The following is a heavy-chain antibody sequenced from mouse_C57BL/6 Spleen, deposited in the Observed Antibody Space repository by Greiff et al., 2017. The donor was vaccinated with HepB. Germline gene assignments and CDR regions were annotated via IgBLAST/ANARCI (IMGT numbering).Heavy chain of an antibody. CDR1: GYAFSSYW. D-gene: IGHD2-4*01. Sequence: QVELKQSGAELVKPGASVKISCKASGYAFSSYWMNWVKQRPGKGLEWIGQIYPGDGDTNYNGKFKGKATLTADKSSSTAYMQLSSLTSEDSAVYFCARSDYDVNFDVWGTGTTVTVSS. J-gene: IGHJ1*03. CDR3: ARSDYDVNFDV. CDR2: IYPGDGDT. V-gene: IGHV1-80*01.